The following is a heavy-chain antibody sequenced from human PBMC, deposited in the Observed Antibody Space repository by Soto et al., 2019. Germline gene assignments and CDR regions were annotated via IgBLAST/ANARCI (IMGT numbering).Heavy chain of an antibody. Sequence: GGSLRLSCSASGFTFSGYALHWVRQAPGKGLEYVSAISSNGGSTYYADSVKGRFTISRDNSKNTLYLQMSSLRTEDTAMYYCVKNQGILAVDGTPAYFDYWGQGTLVTVSS. CDR2: ISSNGGST. CDR3: VKNQGILAVDGTPAYFDY. V-gene: IGHV3-64D*08. CDR1: GFTFSGYA. J-gene: IGHJ4*02. D-gene: IGHD6-19*01.